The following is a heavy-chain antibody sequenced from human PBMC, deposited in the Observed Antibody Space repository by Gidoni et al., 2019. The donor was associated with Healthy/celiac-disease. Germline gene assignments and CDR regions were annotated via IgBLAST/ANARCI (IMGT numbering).Heavy chain of an antibody. CDR1: GFTFDDYA. CDR3: AKVASGAAADHWYFDL. CDR2: ISWDSGRI. D-gene: IGHD6-13*01. J-gene: IGHJ2*01. V-gene: IGHV3-9*01. Sequence: EVQLVESGGGLVQPVRSLRLSCAASGFTFDDYAMHWVRQSPGKGLEWVSGISWDSGRIGYAESVKGRFTISRDNAKNSLYLQMNSLRAEDTAMYYCAKVASGAAADHWYFDLWGRGTLVTVSS.